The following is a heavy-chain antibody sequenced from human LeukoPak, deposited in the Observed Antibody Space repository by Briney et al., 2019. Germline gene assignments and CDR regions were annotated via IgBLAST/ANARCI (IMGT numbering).Heavy chain of an antibody. D-gene: IGHD2-2*01. CDR1: GFTFSSYA. V-gene: IGHV3-23*01. Sequence: GASLRLSCAASGFTFSSYAMSWVRQAPGKGLEWVSTISGSGDTTYYADSVKGRFTISRDNSKNTLYLQMNSLRVEDTAVYYCAKSKGSSSGVFDIWGQGTMVTV. CDR3: AKSKGSSSGVFDI. CDR2: ISGSGDTT. J-gene: IGHJ3*02.